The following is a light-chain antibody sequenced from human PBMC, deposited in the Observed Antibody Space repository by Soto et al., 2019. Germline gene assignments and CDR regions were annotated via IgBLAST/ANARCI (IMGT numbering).Light chain of an antibody. V-gene: IGLV1-44*01. CDR3: AAWDDSLNGVV. CDR2: SNT. Sequence: QSVLTQPPSASGTPGQTIAISCSGGSSNIGSHTVNWYQQLPGTAPRLLIYSNTQRPSGVPDRFSGSKSGTSASLAISGLQCEYVCDYYCAAWDDSLNGVVFGGGTKFTVL. J-gene: IGLJ2*01. CDR1: SSNIGSHT.